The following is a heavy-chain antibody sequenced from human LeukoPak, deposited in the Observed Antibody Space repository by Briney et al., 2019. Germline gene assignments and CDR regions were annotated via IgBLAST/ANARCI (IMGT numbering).Heavy chain of an antibody. J-gene: IGHJ4*02. CDR3: ARDRPHYYYDSSGFFDY. Sequence: ASVKVSCKASGYTFTGYYMHWVRQAPGQGLEGMGWINPNSGGTNYAQKFQGRVTMTRDTSISTAYMELSRLRSDDTAVYYCARDRPHYYYDSSGFFDYWGQGTLVTVSS. D-gene: IGHD3-22*01. V-gene: IGHV1-2*02. CDR1: GYTFTGYY. CDR2: INPNSGGT.